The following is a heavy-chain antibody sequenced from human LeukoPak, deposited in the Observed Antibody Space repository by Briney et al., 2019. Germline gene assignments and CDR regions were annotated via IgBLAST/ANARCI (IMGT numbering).Heavy chain of an antibody. CDR1: GGSISSYY. CDR2: IYTSGST. Sequence: SETLSLTCTVSGGSISSYYWSWIRQPAGKGLGWIGRIYTSGSTNYNPSLKSRVTMSVDTSKNQFSLKLSSVTAADTAVYYCARDRIAAAALGAFDIWGQGTTVTVSS. CDR3: ARDRIAAAALGAFDI. D-gene: IGHD6-13*01. V-gene: IGHV4-4*07. J-gene: IGHJ3*02.